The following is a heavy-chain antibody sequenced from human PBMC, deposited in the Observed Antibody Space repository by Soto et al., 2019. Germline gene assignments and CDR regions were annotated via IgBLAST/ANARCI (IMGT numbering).Heavy chain of an antibody. CDR2: IIPIFGTA. Sequence: SVKVSCKASGGTFSSYAISWVRQAPGQGLEWMGGIIPIFGTANYAQKFQGRVTITADKSTSTAYMELSSLRSEDTAVYYCAREGYCTNGVCYSAYYYYYGMDVSG. CDR1: GGTFSSYA. CDR3: AREGYCTNGVCYSAYYYYYGMDV. J-gene: IGHJ6*02. V-gene: IGHV1-69*06. D-gene: IGHD2-8*01.